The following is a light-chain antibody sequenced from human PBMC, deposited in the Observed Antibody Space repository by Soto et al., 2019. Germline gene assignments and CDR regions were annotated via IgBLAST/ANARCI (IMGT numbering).Light chain of an antibody. Sequence: QSVLTQPPSVSAAPGQKVTISCSGSSSNIGNNYVSWYQQLPGTAPKLLMYENNRRPSGIPDRFSGSKYGTSATLGINGLQTGDEADYYCGTWDSSLSAYVFGTGTKVTVL. CDR2: ENN. CDR3: GTWDSSLSAYV. J-gene: IGLJ1*01. V-gene: IGLV1-51*02. CDR1: SSNIGNNY.